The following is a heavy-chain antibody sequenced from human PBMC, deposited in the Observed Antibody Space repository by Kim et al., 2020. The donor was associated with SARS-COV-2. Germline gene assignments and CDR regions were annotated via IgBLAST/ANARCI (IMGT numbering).Heavy chain of an antibody. J-gene: IGHJ4*02. V-gene: IGHV5-51*01. CDR3: ARLLWSGDNDYFDY. Sequence: SPSFQGQVTISADKSISTAYLQWSSLKASDTAMYYCARLLWSGDNDYFDYWGQGTLVTVSS. D-gene: IGHD3-3*01.